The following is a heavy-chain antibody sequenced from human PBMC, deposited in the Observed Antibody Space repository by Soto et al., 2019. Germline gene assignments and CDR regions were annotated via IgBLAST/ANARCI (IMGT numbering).Heavy chain of an antibody. V-gene: IGHV3-23*01. CDR1: GFTFSSYA. Sequence: EVQLLESGGGVVQPGGSRRLSCSASGFTFSSYAMSWVRQAPGKGLEWVSAISGSGGSTYYADSVKGRFTISRDNSKNTLYLQMNSLRAEDTAVYYCAKDPYGGNPCYWGQGTLVTVSS. D-gene: IGHD4-17*01. J-gene: IGHJ4*02. CDR3: AKDPYGGNPCY. CDR2: ISGSGGST.